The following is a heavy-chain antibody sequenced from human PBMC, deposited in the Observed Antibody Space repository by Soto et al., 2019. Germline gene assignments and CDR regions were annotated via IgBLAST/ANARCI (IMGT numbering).Heavy chain of an antibody. CDR2: INGASTTT. V-gene: IGHV3-48*02. Sequence: DVQLVGSGGGLVQPGGSLRLSCVASGFPFSSYAMHWVRQAPGKGLEWISYINGASTTTFYADSVKGRFTVSRDNAKDSVYLQMSSLRHEVPDFYSGARDLSQWGQGMLVTVSS. CDR3: ARDLSQ. CDR1: GFPFSSYA. J-gene: IGHJ4*02.